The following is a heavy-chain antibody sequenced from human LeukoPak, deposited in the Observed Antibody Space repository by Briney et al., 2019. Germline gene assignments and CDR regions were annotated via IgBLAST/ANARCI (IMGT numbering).Heavy chain of an antibody. D-gene: IGHD4-17*01. V-gene: IGHV3-20*04. Sequence: GGSLRLSCAASGFTFSDYYMSWIRQAPGKGLEWVSGINWNGGSTGYADSVEGRFTIFRDNAKNSQYLQMNSLRVEDTALYYCARAQTYGDSRLLLDYWGQGTLVTVSS. CDR1: GFTFSDYY. J-gene: IGHJ4*02. CDR3: ARAQTYGDSRLLLDY. CDR2: INWNGGST.